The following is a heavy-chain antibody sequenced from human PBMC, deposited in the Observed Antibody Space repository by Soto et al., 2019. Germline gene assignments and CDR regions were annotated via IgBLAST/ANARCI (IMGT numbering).Heavy chain of an antibody. J-gene: IGHJ6*03. D-gene: IGHD2-2*01. CDR3: AKYGCGSPTCPYYFYSFMDV. CDR1: GFTFSSYA. CDR2: IIAVGGNT. V-gene: IGHV3-23*01. Sequence: GGSLRLSCAASGFTFSSYAMSWVRQAPGKGLEWVSAIIAVGGNTYHVDAVKGRFTISRDNSKNTLYLRMNSLRAEDTAVYYCAKYGCGSPTCPYYFYSFMDVWGKGTTVTVSS.